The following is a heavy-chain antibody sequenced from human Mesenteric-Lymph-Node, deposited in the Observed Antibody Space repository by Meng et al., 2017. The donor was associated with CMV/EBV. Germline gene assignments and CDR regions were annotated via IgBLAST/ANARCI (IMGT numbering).Heavy chain of an antibody. D-gene: IGHD3-22*01. J-gene: IGHJ4*02. CDR2: IYHTGSP. CDR1: GGSISSGGYY. Sequence: SGGSISSGGYYWSWIRQHPGKGLEWSGFIYHTGSPYYNPSLKSRVTISMDTSKNQFSLRLSSVTAADTAVYYCATKTFSSAYYYFDYWGQGTLVTVSS. CDR3: ATKTFSSAYYYFDY. V-gene: IGHV4-31*02.